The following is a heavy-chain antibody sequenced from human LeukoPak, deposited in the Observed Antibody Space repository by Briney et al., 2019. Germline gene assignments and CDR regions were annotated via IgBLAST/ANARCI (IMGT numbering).Heavy chain of an antibody. CDR2: ISDTGATT. V-gene: IGHV3-23*01. J-gene: IGHJ4*02. D-gene: IGHD2-8*01. CDR3: AKDTSIGRYCTNGVCSPFDY. CDR1: GFTFSSYA. Sequence: PGGSMRLSCAGSGFTFSSYAMSWVRQAPGKGLEWVSAISDTGATTYDADSVKGRFTISRDNSRSTLYLQMNSLRAEDTALYSCAKDTSIGRYCTNGVCSPFDYWGQGTLVTVSS.